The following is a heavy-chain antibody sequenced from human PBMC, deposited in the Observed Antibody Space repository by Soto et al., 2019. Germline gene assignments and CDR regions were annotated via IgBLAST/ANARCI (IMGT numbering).Heavy chain of an antibody. CDR3: ARETTVTTYNWFDP. V-gene: IGHV4-30-4*01. J-gene: IGHJ5*02. CDR2: IYYSGST. Sequence: SETLSLTCTVSGGSISSGDYYWRWIRQPPGKGLEWIGYIYYSGSTYYNPPLKSRVTISVDTSKNQFSLKLSSVTAADTAVYYCARETTVTTYNWFDPWGQGTLITVSS. CDR1: GGSISSGDYY. D-gene: IGHD4-17*01.